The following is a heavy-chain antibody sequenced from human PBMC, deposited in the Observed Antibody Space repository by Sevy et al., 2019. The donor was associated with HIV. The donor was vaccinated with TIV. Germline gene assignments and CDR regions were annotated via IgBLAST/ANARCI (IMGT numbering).Heavy chain of an antibody. CDR1: GFTFSSYA. J-gene: IGHJ6*02. V-gene: IGHV3-23*01. CDR3: ATRRTDFWSGYADGMDV. D-gene: IGHD3-3*01. CDR2: ISSSGGST. Sequence: GGSLRLSCAASGFTFSSYAMSWVHQAPGKGLEWVSGISSSGGSTYYADSGKGRFTISRDNSKNTLYLQVNSLRVEDTAIYYCATRRTDFWSGYADGMDVWGRGTTVTVSS.